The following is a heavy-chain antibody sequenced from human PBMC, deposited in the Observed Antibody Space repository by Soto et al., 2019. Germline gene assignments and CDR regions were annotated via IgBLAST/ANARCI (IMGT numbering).Heavy chain of an antibody. CDR3: ARGGITMVRGTGGWFDP. J-gene: IGHJ5*02. Sequence: QVQLQESGPGLVKPSETLSLTCTVSGGSISSYYWSWIRQPPGKGLEWIGYIYYSGSTNYNPSLKSRVTISVDTSKNQFYLKLSSVTAADTAVYYCARGGITMVRGTGGWFDPWGQGTLVTVSS. V-gene: IGHV4-59*01. D-gene: IGHD3-10*01. CDR1: GGSISSYY. CDR2: IYYSGST.